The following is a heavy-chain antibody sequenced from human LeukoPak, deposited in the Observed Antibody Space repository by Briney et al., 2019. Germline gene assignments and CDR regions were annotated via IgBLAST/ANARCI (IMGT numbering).Heavy chain of an antibody. Sequence: PSETLSLTCTVSGDSIGSYYWSWIRQPPGKGLEWIGYIYYSGSTNYNPSLKSRVTTSVDTSKNQVSLNLSSVTAADTAVYYCARDRSGMDVWGQGTTVTVSS. V-gene: IGHV4-59*01. CDR1: GDSIGSYY. CDR3: ARDRSGMDV. J-gene: IGHJ6*02. CDR2: IYYSGST.